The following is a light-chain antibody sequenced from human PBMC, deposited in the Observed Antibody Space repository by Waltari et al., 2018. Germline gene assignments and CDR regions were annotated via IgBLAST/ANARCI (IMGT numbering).Light chain of an antibody. V-gene: IGKV3-15*01. Sequence: EIVMTQSPATLSVSPGERATLSCRASQSVSSNLAWYQQKPGQAPRLLIYGGSARATGIPARFSGSGSGTEFTLTIRSLQSEDFAVYYGQQYNNWPSRNFGGGTKVEIK. CDR3: QQYNNWPSRN. CDR2: GGS. CDR1: QSVSSN. J-gene: IGKJ4*01.